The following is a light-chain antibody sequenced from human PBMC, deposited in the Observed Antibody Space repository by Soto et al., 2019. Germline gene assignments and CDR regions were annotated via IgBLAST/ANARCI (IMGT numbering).Light chain of an antibody. Sequence: QSVLTQPPSASGSPGQSVTISCTGTKNDVGFYDFVSWYQHHPGKAPRLIIYEVVQRPSGVPDRFSGSKSGNTASLTVSGLQAADEADCFCKSYAGSNTYVFGSGTKVTVL. CDR2: EVV. J-gene: IGLJ1*01. V-gene: IGLV2-8*01. CDR1: KNDVGFYDF. CDR3: KSYAGSNTYV.